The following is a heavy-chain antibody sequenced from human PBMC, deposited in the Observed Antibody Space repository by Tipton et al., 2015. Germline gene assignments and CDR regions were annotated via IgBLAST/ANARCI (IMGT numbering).Heavy chain of an antibody. CDR2: IYYSGST. V-gene: IGHV4-59*05. Sequence: TLSLTCTVSGGSFSSYYWSWIRQPPGKGLEWIGSIYYSGSTYYNPSLKSRVTISVDTSKNQFSLKLSSVTAADTAVYYCAREVWYNDSTGYDYWGQGTLVAVP. CDR1: GGSFSSYY. J-gene: IGHJ4*02. CDR3: AREVWYNDSTGYDY. D-gene: IGHD3-22*01.